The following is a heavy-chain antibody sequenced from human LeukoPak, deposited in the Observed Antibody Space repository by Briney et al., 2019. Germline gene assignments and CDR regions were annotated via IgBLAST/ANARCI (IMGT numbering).Heavy chain of an antibody. CDR3: AREGYYGSGSYWYYFDY. V-gene: IGHV4-31*03. D-gene: IGHD3-10*01. Sequence: SQTPSLTCTVSGGSISSGGYYWSWIRQHPGKGLEWIGYIYYSGSTYYNPSLKSRVTISVDTSKNQFSLKLSSVTAADTAVYYCAREGYYGSGSYWYYFDYWGQGTLVTVSS. CDR2: IYYSGST. CDR1: GGSISSGGYY. J-gene: IGHJ4*02.